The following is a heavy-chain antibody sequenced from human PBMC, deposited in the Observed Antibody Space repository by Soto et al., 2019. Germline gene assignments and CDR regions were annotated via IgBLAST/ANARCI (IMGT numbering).Heavy chain of an antibody. CDR2: MNPNSGNT. J-gene: IGHJ4*02. CDR1: GYTFTSYD. V-gene: IGHV1-8*01. Sequence: ASVKVSCKASGYTFTSYDINWVRQATGQGLEWMGWMNPNSGNTGYAQKFQGRVTMTRNTSISTAYMELSSLRSEDTAVYYCARDSTDILTGYDGVDYWGQGTLVTVSS. CDR3: ARDSTDILTGYDGVDY. D-gene: IGHD3-9*01.